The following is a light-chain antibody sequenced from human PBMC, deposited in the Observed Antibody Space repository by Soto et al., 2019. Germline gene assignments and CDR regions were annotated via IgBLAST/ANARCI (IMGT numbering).Light chain of an antibody. J-gene: IGKJ1*01. CDR3: HQYNNFWT. CDR1: QSVSSR. CDR2: GAS. Sequence: EIVMTQSPATLSVSPGERGTLSCRASQSVSSRLAWYHQKPGQSPRLLIYGASTRATGIPARFSGSGSGTEFTLTISSLQSEDFGLYYCHQYNNFWTFGQGTKVDIK. V-gene: IGKV3-15*01.